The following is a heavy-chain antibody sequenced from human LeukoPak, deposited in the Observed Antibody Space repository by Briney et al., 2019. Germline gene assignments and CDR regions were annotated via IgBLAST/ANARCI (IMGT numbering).Heavy chain of an antibody. J-gene: IGHJ1*01. D-gene: IGHD2-2*01. Sequence: ASVKASCKASGYTFTGHYMHWVRQAPGQGLEWMGWINPNNGGTNYAQNLKGRVTMTRDTSFSTAYMELSRLGSDDTAVYYCAGGSSTAWSPAEYLQHWGQGTLVTVSS. CDR3: AGGSSTAWSPAEYLQH. CDR1: GYTFTGHY. V-gene: IGHV1-2*02. CDR2: INPNNGGT.